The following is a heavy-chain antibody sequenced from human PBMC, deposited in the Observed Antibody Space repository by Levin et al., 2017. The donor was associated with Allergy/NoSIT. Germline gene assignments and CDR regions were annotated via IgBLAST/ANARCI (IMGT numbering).Heavy chain of an antibody. CDR2: TYYTGRT. D-gene: IGHD3-9*01. CDR1: GGSITNSRYY. CDR3: ARHIREYSTSTGYLSHDAFDI. J-gene: IGHJ3*02. Sequence: SETLSLTCTVSGGSITNSRYYWGWIRQHPGKELEWIGSTYYTGRTYYNPSLQSRVTISVDTSNNEFSLKLNSVTAADTAVYYCARHIREYSTSTGYLSHDAFDIWGQGTMVTVS. V-gene: IGHV4-39*01.